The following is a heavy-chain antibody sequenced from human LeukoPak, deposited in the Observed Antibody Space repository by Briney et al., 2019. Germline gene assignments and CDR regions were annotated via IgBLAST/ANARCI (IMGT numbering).Heavy chain of an antibody. D-gene: IGHD2-2*01. CDR2: IDHSGST. CDR1: GGSITSSNW. J-gene: IGHJ5*02. Sequence: SETLSLTCAVSGGSITSSNWWSWVRPPPGKGLEWMGEIDHSGSTKYNPSLKRRATISVDKSKNQFSLKLTSVTAADTPVYYCARVYKYCSGTSCYRFDPWGQGTLVTVSS. V-gene: IGHV4-4*02. CDR3: ARVYKYCSGTSCYRFDP.